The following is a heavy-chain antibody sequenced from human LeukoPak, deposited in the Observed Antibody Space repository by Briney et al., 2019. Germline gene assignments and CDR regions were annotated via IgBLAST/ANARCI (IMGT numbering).Heavy chain of an antibody. Sequence: PGGSLRLSCAASGFTFSSYGMHWVRQVPGKGLEWVAVISYDGSNKYYTDSVKGRFTISRDNSKNTLYLQMNSLRAEDTAVYYCAKDHLRIQLFPNASGYFDYWGQGTLVTVSS. J-gene: IGHJ4*02. CDR2: ISYDGSNK. V-gene: IGHV3-30*18. D-gene: IGHD5-18*01. CDR1: GFTFSSYG. CDR3: AKDHLRIQLFPNASGYFDY.